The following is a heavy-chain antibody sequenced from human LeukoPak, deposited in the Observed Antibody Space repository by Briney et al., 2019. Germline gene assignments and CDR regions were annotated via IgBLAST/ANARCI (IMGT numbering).Heavy chain of an antibody. CDR2: IYTSGSS. CDR1: GGPISSYY. D-gene: IGHD2-15*01. J-gene: IGHJ6*03. CDR3: ARHVCNYYYMDV. V-gene: IGHV4-4*09. Sequence: SETLSLTCTVSGGPISSYYWSWIRQPPGKGLEWIGDIYTSGSSNYNPSLKSRVTISVDTSKNQVSLKLSSVTAADTAVYYCARHVCNYYYMDVWGKGTTVTVSS.